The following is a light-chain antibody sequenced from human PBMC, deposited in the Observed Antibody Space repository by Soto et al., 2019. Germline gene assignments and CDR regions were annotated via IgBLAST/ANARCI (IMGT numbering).Light chain of an antibody. V-gene: IGLV1-40*01. CDR3: QSYDSSLSGYVV. CDR2: GDD. J-gene: IGLJ2*01. Sequence: QSVLTQPPSVSGAPGQRVTISCTGSDSNIGAGYDVPWYQQLPGAAPKLLIFGDDNRPSRVPDRFSGSKSGTSASLAITGLQEADEADYYCQSYDSSLSGYVVFGGGTKLTVL. CDR1: DSNIGAGYD.